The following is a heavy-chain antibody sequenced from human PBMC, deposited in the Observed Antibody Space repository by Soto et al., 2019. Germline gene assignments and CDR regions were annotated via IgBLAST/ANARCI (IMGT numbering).Heavy chain of an antibody. CDR2: MDYSGST. Sequence: LTLTCPVSEGSVSGSRNYWNWFPQLQGKEMEGIGYMDYSGSTSYNPSLKSRVTISVDTSKYLFSLKLTSVTAADTAVYYCARGSHCGGDCYSDYYYYYGMGVLGQGTTVT. CDR1: EGSVSGSRNY. CDR3: ARGSHCGGDCYSDYYYYYGMGV. J-gene: IGHJ6*02. D-gene: IGHD2-21*02. V-gene: IGHV4-61*01.